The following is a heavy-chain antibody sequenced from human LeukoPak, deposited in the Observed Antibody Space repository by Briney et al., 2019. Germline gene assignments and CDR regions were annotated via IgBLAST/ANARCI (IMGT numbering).Heavy chain of an antibody. CDR2: IWYDGSNK. D-gene: IGHD1-26*01. CDR3: ARDRRRRWEPIYYFDY. Sequence: GGSLRLSCAASGFTFSSYAMHWVRQAPGKGLEWVAVIWYDGSNKYYADSVKGRFTISRDNSKNTLYLQMNSLRAEDTAVYYCARDRRRRWEPIYYFDYWGQGTLVTVSS. J-gene: IGHJ4*02. CDR1: GFTFSSYA. V-gene: IGHV3-33*08.